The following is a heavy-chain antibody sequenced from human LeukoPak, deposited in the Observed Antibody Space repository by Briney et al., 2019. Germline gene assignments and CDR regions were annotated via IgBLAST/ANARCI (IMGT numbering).Heavy chain of an antibody. CDR2: IYYSGST. CDR1: GGSISSSSYY. J-gene: IGHJ3*02. V-gene: IGHV4-39*01. D-gene: IGHD2-15*01. Sequence: SETLSLTCTVSGGSISSSSYYWGWIRQPPGKGLEWIGSIYYSGSTYYNPSLKSRVTISVDTSKNQFSLKLSSVTAADTAVYSRASGIVVVVAATPSGAFDICGQATMVTVSS. CDR3: ASGIVVVVAATPSGAFDI.